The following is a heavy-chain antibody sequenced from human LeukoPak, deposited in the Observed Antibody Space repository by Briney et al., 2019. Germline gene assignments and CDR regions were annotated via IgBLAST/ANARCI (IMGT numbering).Heavy chain of an antibody. CDR3: ATSIAAAAPYYFDY. D-gene: IGHD6-13*01. Sequence: SVKGRFTISRDNAERSLYLQMNSLRAEDTAVYYCATSIAAAAPYYFDYWGQGTLVTVSS. J-gene: IGHJ4*02. V-gene: IGHV3-11*06.